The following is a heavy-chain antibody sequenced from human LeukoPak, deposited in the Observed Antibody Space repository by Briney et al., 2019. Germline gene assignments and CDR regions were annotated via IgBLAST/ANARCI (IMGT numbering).Heavy chain of an antibody. CDR2: MNPNSGNT. D-gene: IGHD6-13*01. J-gene: IGHJ5*02. V-gene: IGHV1-8*01. CDR3: ARPRYSSSWYENWFDP. Sequence: GASVKVSCKASGYTFTSYDINWVRQATGQGLEWMGWMNPNSGNTGYAQKFQGRVTMTRNTSISTAYMELSSLRSEDTAVYYCARPRYSSSWYENWFDPWGQGTLVTVSS. CDR1: GYTFTSYD.